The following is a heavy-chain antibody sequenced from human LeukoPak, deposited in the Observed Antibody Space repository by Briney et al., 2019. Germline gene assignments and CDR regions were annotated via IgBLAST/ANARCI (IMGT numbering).Heavy chain of an antibody. V-gene: IGHV1-8*01. CDR1: GYTFTSYD. CDR2: MNPNSGNT. D-gene: IGHD6-19*01. Sequence: ASVKVSCKASGYTFTSYDINWVRQATGQGHEWMGWMNPNSGNTGYAQRFQGRVTMARNTSISTAYMELSSLRSEDTAVYYCARAYSSGLIDYWGQGTLVTVSS. J-gene: IGHJ4*02. CDR3: ARAYSSGLIDY.